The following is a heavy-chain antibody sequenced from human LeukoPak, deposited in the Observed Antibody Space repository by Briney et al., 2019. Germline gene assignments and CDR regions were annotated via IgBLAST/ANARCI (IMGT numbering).Heavy chain of an antibody. CDR3: ARGWELLRAFDI. CDR1: GGSISSRSYY. CDR2: IYYSGST. Sequence: SETLSLTCTVSGGSISSRSYYWGWIRQPPGKGLGWIGSIYYSGSTYYNPSLKSRVTISVDTSKNQFSLKLSSVTAADTAVYYCARGWELLRAFDIWGQGTMVTVSS. J-gene: IGHJ3*02. D-gene: IGHD1-26*01. V-gene: IGHV4-39*01.